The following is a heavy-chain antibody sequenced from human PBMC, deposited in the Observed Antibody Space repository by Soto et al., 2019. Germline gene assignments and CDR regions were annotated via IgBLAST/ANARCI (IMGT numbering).Heavy chain of an antibody. V-gene: IGHV3-9*01. CDR2: ISWNSETI. Sequence: EVQLVESGGGLVQPGRSLGLSCAASGFTVDDYAMHWVRQAPGKGLEWVSGISWNSETIDYADSVKGRFTISRDNAKSSLFLQMNSLRPDDTALYYCAKDMKWGGMTTIHYFDSWGQGTLVTVSS. D-gene: IGHD4-17*01. CDR1: GFTVDDYA. J-gene: IGHJ4*02. CDR3: AKDMKWGGMTTIHYFDS.